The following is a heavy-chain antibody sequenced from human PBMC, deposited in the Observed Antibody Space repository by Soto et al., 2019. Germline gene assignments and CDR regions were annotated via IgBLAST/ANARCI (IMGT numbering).Heavy chain of an antibody. CDR2: INPKSGGT. V-gene: IGHV1-2*05. CDR1: GYSFTDYH. J-gene: IGHJ6*02. Sequence: ASVKVSCKASGYSFTDYHIHWVRQAPGQGLEWLGRINPKSGGTSTAQKFQGWVTMTTDTSSSTASMELTRLTSDDKVIYYCARGDSTDCSNGVCSFFYNHDMDFWGQGTMVTVSS. D-gene: IGHD2-8*01. CDR3: ARGDSTDCSNGVCSFFYNHDMDF.